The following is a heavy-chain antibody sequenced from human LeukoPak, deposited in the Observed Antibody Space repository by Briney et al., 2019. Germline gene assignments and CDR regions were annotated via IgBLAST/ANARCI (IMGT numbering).Heavy chain of an antibody. CDR2: IYYSGSTT. Sequence: SESLSLTCTVSGGSITNYWWSWIRQPPGRGLEWIGYIYYSGSTTNYNPSLRGRATISVDASKNQFSLRLRSVTAADTAVYYCARVGDWNDLVYWGQGTLVSVSS. D-gene: IGHD1-1*01. CDR1: GGSITNYW. V-gene: IGHV4-59*01. J-gene: IGHJ4*02. CDR3: ARVGDWNDLVY.